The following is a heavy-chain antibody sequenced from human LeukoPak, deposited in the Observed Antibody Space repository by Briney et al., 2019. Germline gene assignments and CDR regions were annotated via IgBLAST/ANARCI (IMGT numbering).Heavy chain of an antibody. D-gene: IGHD6-19*01. CDR2: IYNSGST. CDR1: GGSINSYY. J-gene: IGHJ4*02. CDR3: ARHSSGWLVYFDY. V-gene: IGHV4-59*01. Sequence: SETLSLTCTVSGGSINSYYWSWIRQPPGKGLEWIGYIYNSGSTNYNPPLKSRVTMSVDTSQTQFSLKLSSVTAADTAVYYCARHSSGWLVYFDYWGQGTLVTVSS.